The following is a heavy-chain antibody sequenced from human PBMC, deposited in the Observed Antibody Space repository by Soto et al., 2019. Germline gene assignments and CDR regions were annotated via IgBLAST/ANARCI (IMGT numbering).Heavy chain of an antibody. J-gene: IGHJ6*02. CDR3: ARAIPLIYDGIDV. V-gene: IGHV1-2*04. D-gene: IGHD2-2*02. CDR2: INPNSGGT. CDR1: GYTFTGDY. Sequence: ASVNCYVNASGYTFTGDYMHWVRQAPGQVLDCMGWINPNSGGTNYAQKFQGWVTMTRDTSISTAYMELSRLRSDDTAVYYCARAIPLIYDGIDVWGQGTTVPVS.